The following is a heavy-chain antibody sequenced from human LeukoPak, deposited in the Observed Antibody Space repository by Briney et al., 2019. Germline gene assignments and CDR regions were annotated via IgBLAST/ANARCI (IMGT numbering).Heavy chain of an antibody. CDR3: ARLDRWFDP. CDR2: IYHSGST. D-gene: IGHD1-14*01. V-gene: IGHV4-38-2*01. CDR1: GYCISSGYY. Sequence: SETLSLTCAVSGYCISSGYYWGWIRQPPGKGLEWIGSIYHSGSTYYNPSLKSRVTISVDTSKNQFSLKLSSVTAADTAVYYCARLDRWFDPWGQGTLVTVSS. J-gene: IGHJ5*02.